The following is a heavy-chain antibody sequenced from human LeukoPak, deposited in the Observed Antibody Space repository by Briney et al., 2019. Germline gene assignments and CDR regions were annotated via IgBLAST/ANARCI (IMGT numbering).Heavy chain of an antibody. V-gene: IGHV4-39*07. CDR1: GGSISSSSYY. CDR3: ARAPYYDFWSGDFMYFDY. J-gene: IGHJ4*02. D-gene: IGHD3-3*01. Sequence: SETLSLTCTVPGGSISSSSYYWGWIRQPPGKGLEWIGSIYYSGSTYYNPSLKSRVTISVDTSKNQFSLKLSSVTAADTAVYYCARAPYYDFWSGDFMYFDYWGQGTLVTVSS. CDR2: IYYSGST.